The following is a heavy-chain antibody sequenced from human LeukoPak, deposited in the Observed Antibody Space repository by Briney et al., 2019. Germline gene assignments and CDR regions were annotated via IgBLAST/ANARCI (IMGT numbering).Heavy chain of an antibody. D-gene: IGHD3-10*01. V-gene: IGHV3-23*01. CDR1: GFTFSSYG. CDR2: IISSGRDT. CDR3: AKEIAAPGTRSLDY. Sequence: SGGSLRLSCTASGFTFSSYGMSWVRQAPGKGLEWVSGIISSGRDTYYADSVKGRFTVSRDNSKNTVLLQMNSVRAEDTAVYYCAKEIAAPGTRSLDYWGQGTLVTVSS. J-gene: IGHJ4*02.